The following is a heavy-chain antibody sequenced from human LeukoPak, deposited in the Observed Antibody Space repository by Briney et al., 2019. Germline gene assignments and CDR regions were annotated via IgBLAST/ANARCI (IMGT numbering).Heavy chain of an antibody. J-gene: IGHJ4*02. V-gene: IGHV1-2*02. CDR3: ARDLAAVGPEEDY. CDR2: INPNSGGT. CDR1: GYTFTGYY. Sequence: ATVKVSCKASGYTFTGYYMHWVRQAPGQGLEWIGWINPNSGGTNYAQKFQGRVTMTRDTSISTAYMELSRLRSDDTAVYYCARDLAAVGPEEDYWGQGTLVTVSS. D-gene: IGHD6-13*01.